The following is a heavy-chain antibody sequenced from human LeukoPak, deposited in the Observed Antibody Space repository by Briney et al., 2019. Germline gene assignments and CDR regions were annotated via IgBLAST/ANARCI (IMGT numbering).Heavy chain of an antibody. V-gene: IGHV1-2*02. CDR3: ARGGRYCSSTSCYQSYFDY. D-gene: IGHD2-2*01. Sequence: ASVKVSCKASGYTFTGYYMHWMRQAPGQGLEWMGWINPNSGGTNYAQKFQGRVTMTRDTSITTAYMELSRLRSDDTAVYYCARGGRYCSSTSCYQSYFDYWGQGTLVTVSS. J-gene: IGHJ4*02. CDR1: GYTFTGYY. CDR2: INPNSGGT.